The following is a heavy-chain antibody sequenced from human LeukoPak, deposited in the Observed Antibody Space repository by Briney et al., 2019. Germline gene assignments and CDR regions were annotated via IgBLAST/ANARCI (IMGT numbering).Heavy chain of an antibody. D-gene: IGHD6-19*01. Sequence: AGGSLRLSCAASGFTFSDYYMSWIRQAPGKGLEWVSYISSSGSTIYYADSVKGRFTISRDNAKNSLYLQMNSLRAKDTAVYYCARDRSSGWYLRGWFDPWGQGTLVTVSS. J-gene: IGHJ5*02. CDR3: ARDRSSGWYLRGWFDP. V-gene: IGHV3-11*04. CDR1: GFTFSDYY. CDR2: ISSSGSTI.